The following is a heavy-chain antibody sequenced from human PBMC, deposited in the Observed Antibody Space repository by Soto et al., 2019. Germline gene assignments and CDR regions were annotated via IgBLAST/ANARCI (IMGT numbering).Heavy chain of an antibody. Sequence: SETLSLTCAVYGGSFSGYYWSWIRQPPGKGLEWIGEINHSGSTNYNPSLKSRVTMSVDTSKNQFSLKLSSVTAADKAVYYCARDSAVVRRNWFDPWGQGTLVTVSS. J-gene: IGHJ5*02. CDR1: GGSFSGYY. V-gene: IGHV4-34*01. CDR2: INHSGST. D-gene: IGHD6-19*01. CDR3: ARDSAVVRRNWFDP.